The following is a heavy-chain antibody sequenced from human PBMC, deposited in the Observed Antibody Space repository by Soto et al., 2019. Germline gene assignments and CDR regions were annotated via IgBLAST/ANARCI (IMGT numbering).Heavy chain of an antibody. V-gene: IGHV5-51*01. J-gene: IGHJ4*02. CDR3: PRRRDTAMEYFDY. CDR1: GYSFTSYW. Sequence: PGEALKISWKGSGYSFTSYWIGWVRQMPGKGLEWMGISYPGDSDTRYSPSFQGQVTISADKSISTAYLQWSSLKASDPAMYYCPRRRDTAMEYFDYWGQGTLVTVSS. CDR2: SYPGDSDT. D-gene: IGHD5-18*01.